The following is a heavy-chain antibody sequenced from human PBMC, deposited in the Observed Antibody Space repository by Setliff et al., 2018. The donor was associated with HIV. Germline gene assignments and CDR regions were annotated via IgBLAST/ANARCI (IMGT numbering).Heavy chain of an antibody. CDR2: ITPAGSNI. CDR3: ARGLDRTNPPFGGISMWFDP. CDR1: GFTFRDYV. Sequence: PGGSLRLSCAASGFTFRDYVMNWVRQTPGKGLEWVSCITPAGSNIYYADSVKGRFTISRDNAKNSLYLKMNTLRAEEPAVYYCARGLDRTNPPFGGISMWFDPWGQGTLVTVSS. J-gene: IGHJ5*02. V-gene: IGHV3-21*04. D-gene: IGHD3-3*01.